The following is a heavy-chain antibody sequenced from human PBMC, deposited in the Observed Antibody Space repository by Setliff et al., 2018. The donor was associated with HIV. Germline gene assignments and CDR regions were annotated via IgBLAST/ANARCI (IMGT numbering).Heavy chain of an antibody. CDR3: ARPYYDFWSGWDDAFDI. D-gene: IGHD3-3*01. Sequence: GGSLRLSCAASGFTFSSYEMNWVRQAPGKGLEWVSYISSSGSTIYYADSVKGRFAISRDDSKNTLYLQMNSLRAEDTAVYSCARPYYDFWSGWDDAFDIWGQGTMVTVSS. J-gene: IGHJ3*02. CDR2: ISSSGSTI. V-gene: IGHV3-48*03. CDR1: GFTFSSYE.